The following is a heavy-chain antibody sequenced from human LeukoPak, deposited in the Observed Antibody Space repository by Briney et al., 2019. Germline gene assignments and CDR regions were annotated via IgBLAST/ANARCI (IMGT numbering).Heavy chain of an antibody. CDR3: ARLIAVAQYYFDY. V-gene: IGHV5-51*01. CDR2: IYPGDSYT. Sequence: GESLKISCKGSGYSFTSYWIGWVRQMPGKGLEWMAIIYPGDSYTRYSPSLQGQVTISADKSISTAYLQWSSLKASDTAMYYCARLIAVAQYYFDYWGQGTLVTVSS. D-gene: IGHD6-13*01. CDR1: GYSFTSYW. J-gene: IGHJ4*02.